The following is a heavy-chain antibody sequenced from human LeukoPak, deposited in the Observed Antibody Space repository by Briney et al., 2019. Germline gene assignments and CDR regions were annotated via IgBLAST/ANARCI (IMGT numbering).Heavy chain of an antibody. CDR1: GGSINSYF. CDR3: ARGYGTTADLIHL. CDR2: IYSSGST. V-gene: IGHV4-4*07. D-gene: IGHD1-7*01. Sequence: PSETLSLTCTVSGGSINSYFWSWIRQPAGRGLEYIWRIYSSGSTNYNPSLKSRVTMSVDTSKNQFSLKLTSVTAADTAVYYCARGYGTTADLIHLWGRGTLVTVSS. J-gene: IGHJ5*02.